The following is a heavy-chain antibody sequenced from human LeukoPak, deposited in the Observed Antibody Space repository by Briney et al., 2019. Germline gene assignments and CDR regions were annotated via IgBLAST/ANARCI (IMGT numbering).Heavy chain of an antibody. J-gene: IGHJ6*03. Sequence: GGSLRLSCAASGFTLNTNSMSWIRQAPGKGLEWVSSISSSGSYIYYADSVKGRFTISRDNALYLQMNSLRAEDTAVYYCARDASTVTTDYYMDVWGKGTTVTVSS. CDR2: ISSSGSYI. D-gene: IGHD4-11*01. CDR1: GFTLNTNS. CDR3: ARDASTVTTDYYMDV. V-gene: IGHV3-21*01.